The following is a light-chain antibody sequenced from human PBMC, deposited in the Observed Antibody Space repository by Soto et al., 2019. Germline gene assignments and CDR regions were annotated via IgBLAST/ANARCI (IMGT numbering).Light chain of an antibody. CDR2: DNN. V-gene: IGLV1-51*01. Sequence: QSVLTQPPSVSAAPGQKVTIYCSGSSSNIVSWYQQLPGTAPKLLIYDNNKRPSGIPDRFSGSKSGTSATLGITGLQTGDEADYYCGTWDTSLSAVVFGGGTKLTVL. CDR3: GTWDTSLSAVV. J-gene: IGLJ2*01. CDR1: SSNI.